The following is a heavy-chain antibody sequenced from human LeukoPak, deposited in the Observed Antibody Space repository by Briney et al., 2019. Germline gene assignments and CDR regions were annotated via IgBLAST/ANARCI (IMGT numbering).Heavy chain of an antibody. J-gene: IGHJ6*02. D-gene: IGHD3-3*01. V-gene: IGHV1-69*13. Sequence: GASVKVSCKASGGTFSSYAISWVRQAPGQGLEWMGGIIPIFGTANYAQKFQGRVTITADESTSTAYMELGSLRSEDTAVYYCARAPLSFGVVIHYGMDVWGQGTTVTVSS. CDR1: GGTFSSYA. CDR2: IIPIFGTA. CDR3: ARAPLSFGVVIHYGMDV.